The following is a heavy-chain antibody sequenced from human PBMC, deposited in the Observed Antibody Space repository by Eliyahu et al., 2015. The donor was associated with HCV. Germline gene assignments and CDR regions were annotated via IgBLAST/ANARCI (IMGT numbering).Heavy chain of an antibody. CDR1: GFTXXDYX. Sequence: QVQLVESGGGLVKPGGSLRLSCAASGFTXXDYXXXWFRQAPGKGLXWVSYISGSTSHTNYADSVKGRFTISRDNARNSVFLQMNSLRAEDTAVYYCARAPSYYISTSILRWFDPWGQGTLVTVSS. V-gene: IGHV3-11*05. D-gene: IGHD2/OR15-2a*01. CDR3: ARAPSYYISTSILRWFDP. CDR2: ISGSTSHT. J-gene: IGHJ5*02.